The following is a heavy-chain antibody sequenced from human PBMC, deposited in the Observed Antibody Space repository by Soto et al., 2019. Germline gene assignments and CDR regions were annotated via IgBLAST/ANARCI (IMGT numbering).Heavy chain of an antibody. J-gene: IGHJ6*03. V-gene: IGHV4-59*08. D-gene: IGHD2-2*01. CDR1: GGSISSNY. Sequence: SETLSLTCTVSGGSISSNYWCWVRQPQAKGQEWVGNINYSESTNYNPSLKSRGPISVAMAKNQFSLKLSSVTAADTAADDCSRQTGDIVVVPAAVRGYYLDVWGKGTTVTVSS. CDR3: SRQTGDIVVVPAAVRGYYLDV. CDR2: INYSEST.